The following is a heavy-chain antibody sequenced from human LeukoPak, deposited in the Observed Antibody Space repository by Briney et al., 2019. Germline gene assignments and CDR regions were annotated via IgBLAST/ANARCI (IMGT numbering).Heavy chain of an antibody. V-gene: IGHV1-69*13. Sequence: SVKVSCKASGGTFSSYAISWVRQAPGQGLEWMGGIIPIFGTANYAQKFQGRVTITADESTSTAYMELSSLRSEDTAVYYCARFIRGTGTGDFDYWGQGTLVAVSS. J-gene: IGHJ4*02. CDR1: GGTFSSYA. CDR2: IIPIFGTA. D-gene: IGHD7-27*01. CDR3: ARFIRGTGTGDFDY.